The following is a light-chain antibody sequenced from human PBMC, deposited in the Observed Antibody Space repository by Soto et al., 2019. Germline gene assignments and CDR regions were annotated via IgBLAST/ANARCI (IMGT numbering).Light chain of an antibody. J-gene: IGLJ2*01. V-gene: IGLV1-47*02. Sequence: QAVVTQPPSASGTPGQRVTISCSGSSSNIGSNYVYWYQQLPGTAPKLLIYSNNQRPSGVPDRFSGSKSGTSASLAISGLRSDDEAAYYCAAWDDSLSGVVFGGGTKLTVL. CDR2: SNN. CDR3: AAWDDSLSGVV. CDR1: SSNIGSNY.